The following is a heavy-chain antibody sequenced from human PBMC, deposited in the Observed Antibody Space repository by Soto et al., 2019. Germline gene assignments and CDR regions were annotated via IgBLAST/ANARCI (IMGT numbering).Heavy chain of an antibody. V-gene: IGHV3-21*01. Sequence: EVQLVESGGGLVKPGQSLRLSCAASGFTFSNFGMSWVRQAPGKGLEWVSSISSSSSYIYYADSVKGRFTISRDNAKNSLYLQMNSLRGEDTAVYYCGRDDFSSGSFYIWGQGTMVTVS. J-gene: IGHJ3*02. CDR2: ISSSSSYI. CDR3: GRDDFSSGSFYI. CDR1: GFTFSNFG. D-gene: IGHD6-19*01.